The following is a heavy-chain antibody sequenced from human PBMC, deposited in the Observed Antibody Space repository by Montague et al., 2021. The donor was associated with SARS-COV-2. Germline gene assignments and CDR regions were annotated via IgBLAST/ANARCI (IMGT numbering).Heavy chain of an antibody. CDR1: GFTSSSYG. J-gene: IGHJ6*02. D-gene: IGHD4-23*01. CDR3: AREDVYGGNSGGMDV. CDR2: IWYDGSNK. V-gene: IGHV3-33*01. Sequence: RLSCAASGFTSSSYGIHWVRQAPGKGLEWVAVIWYDGSNKYYADSVXGRFTISRDNSKNTLYLQMNSLRAEDTAVYYCAREDVYGGNSGGMDVWGQGTTVTVSS.